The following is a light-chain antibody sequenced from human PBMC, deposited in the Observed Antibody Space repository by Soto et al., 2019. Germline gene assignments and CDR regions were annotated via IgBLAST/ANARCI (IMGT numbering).Light chain of an antibody. CDR3: QQYNIWPQT. CDR1: QSLRSS. CDR2: GAS. V-gene: IGKV3-15*01. Sequence: VMTQPPATLSVSPGERATLSCRASQSLRSSLAWYQQKPGQAPRLLIYGASTRATGIPARFSGSGSGTEFTLTISSLQSEDFAVYFCQQYNIWPQTFGQGTKV. J-gene: IGKJ1*01.